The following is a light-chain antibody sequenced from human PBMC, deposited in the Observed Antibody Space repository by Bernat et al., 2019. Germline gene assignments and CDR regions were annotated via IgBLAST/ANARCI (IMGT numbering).Light chain of an antibody. CDR3: AAWDDSLNGYV. Sequence: QSVLTQPPSASGTPGQRVTISCSGSSSNIGSNTVSWYQQLPGTAPKLLIYSNNQRPSGVPDRFPGSKSGTSASLAISGLQSEDEADYYCAAWDDSLNGYVFGTGTKVTVL. J-gene: IGLJ1*01. CDR1: SSNIGSNT. CDR2: SNN. V-gene: IGLV1-44*01.